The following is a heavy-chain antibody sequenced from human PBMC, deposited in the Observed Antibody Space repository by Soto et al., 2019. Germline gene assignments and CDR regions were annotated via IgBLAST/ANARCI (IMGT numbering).Heavy chain of an antibody. CDR2: LYSAGRT. V-gene: IGHV3-53*01. J-gene: IGHJ4*02. CDR1: GFTVSSNY. D-gene: IGHD1-26*01. Sequence: EVQVVESGGGLIQPGGSLRLSCAASGFTVSSNYMTWVRQAPEKGLEWVSVLYSAGRTYYAESVKGRFIISRDKAMNTLYLQMNSLRAEDTAVYYCARGGILGPSNVFYFDYWGQGALVTVSS. CDR3: ARGGILGPSNVFYFDY.